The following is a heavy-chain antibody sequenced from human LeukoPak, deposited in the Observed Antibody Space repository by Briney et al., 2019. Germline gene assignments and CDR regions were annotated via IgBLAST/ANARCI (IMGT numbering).Heavy chain of an antibody. Sequence: SETLSLTCAVYGGSFSGYYWSWIRQPPGKGLEWIGYIYYSGTTNYNPSLESRVIISADTSNNQFSLKLSSVTAADTAVYYCARDGRGYSSGWWRYWGQGTLVTVSS. V-gene: IGHV4-59*12. CDR3: ARDGRGYSSGWWRY. J-gene: IGHJ4*02. D-gene: IGHD6-19*01. CDR2: IYYSGTT. CDR1: GGSFSGYY.